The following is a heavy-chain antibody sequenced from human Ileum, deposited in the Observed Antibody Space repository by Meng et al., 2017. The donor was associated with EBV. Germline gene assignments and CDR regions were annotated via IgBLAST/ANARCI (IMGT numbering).Heavy chain of an antibody. Sequence: VELLESGGGLVQPGGSLRLSCAASGFTFNIYAMTWARQAPGKGLEWLSVISQRGINTHYADSVRGRFTVSIDDSENTLYLQMTDLRAEDTAVYYCAKRVTTHVTWAFDYWGQGTLVTVSS. V-gene: IGHV3-23*01. CDR2: ISQRGINT. CDR3: AKRVTTHVTWAFDY. D-gene: IGHD4-17*01. J-gene: IGHJ4*02. CDR1: GFTFNIYA.